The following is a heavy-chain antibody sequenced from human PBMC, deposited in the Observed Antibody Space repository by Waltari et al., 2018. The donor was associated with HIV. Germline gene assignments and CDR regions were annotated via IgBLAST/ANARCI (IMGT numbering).Heavy chain of an antibody. Sequence: QLVESGGGLIQPGGSLRLSCAASGFPVNSTYVHWVCQAPGKGLEWVSVIYSGGSTYYADSVKGRFTISRDNSKNTIYLQMNSLRAEDTAVYYCARDRPNYYDSSGYSSVFDVWGQGTMVTVSS. J-gene: IGHJ3*01. D-gene: IGHD3-22*01. CDR1: GFPVNSTY. CDR3: ARDRPNYYDSSGYSSVFDV. V-gene: IGHV3-53*01. CDR2: IYSGGST.